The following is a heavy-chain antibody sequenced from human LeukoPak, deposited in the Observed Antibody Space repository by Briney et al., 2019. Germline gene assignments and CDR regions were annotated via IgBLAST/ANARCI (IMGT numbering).Heavy chain of an antibody. CDR3: ASEDYVWGGLDY. Sequence: SETLSLTCTVSGGSISSYYWSWIRQPAGKGLEWIGRIYTSGSTNHNPSLKSRVTISVDTSKNQFSLKLSSVTAADTAVYYCASEDYVWGGLDYWGQGTLVTVSS. CDR1: GGSISSYY. V-gene: IGHV4-4*07. J-gene: IGHJ4*02. D-gene: IGHD3-16*01. CDR2: IYTSGST.